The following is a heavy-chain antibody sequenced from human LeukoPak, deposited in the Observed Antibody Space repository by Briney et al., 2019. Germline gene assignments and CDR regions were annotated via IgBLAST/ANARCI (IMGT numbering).Heavy chain of an antibody. CDR2: VYNSRRN. V-gene: IGHV4-31*03. J-gene: IGHJ5*02. Sequence: NPSETLSLTCTVSGGSISSGGYYWTWIRQHPEKGLEWIGYVYNSRRNYYNPSLKSRVIMSLDTSKNQFSLKLSSVTAADTAVYHCARGDYGGTHWFDPWRQGLLVAVSS. D-gene: IGHD4-23*01. CDR1: GGSISSGGYY. CDR3: ARGDYGGTHWFDP.